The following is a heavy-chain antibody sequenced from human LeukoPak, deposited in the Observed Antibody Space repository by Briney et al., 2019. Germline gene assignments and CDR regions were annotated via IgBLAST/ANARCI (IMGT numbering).Heavy chain of an antibody. Sequence: GGSLRHSCAASGFTFSNAWMSWVRQAPGKGLEWVGRIKSKTDGGTTDYAAPVKGRFTISRDVSKNTLYLQMNSLKTEDTAVYYCTTDVPPPYSSGMDVWGQGTTVTVSS. D-gene: IGHD2-21*01. CDR1: GFTFSNAW. CDR2: IKSKTDGGTT. V-gene: IGHV3-15*01. J-gene: IGHJ6*02. CDR3: TTDVPPPYSSGMDV.